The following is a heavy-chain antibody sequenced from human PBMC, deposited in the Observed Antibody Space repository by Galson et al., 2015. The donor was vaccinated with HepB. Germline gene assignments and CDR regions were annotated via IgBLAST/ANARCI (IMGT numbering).Heavy chain of an antibody. J-gene: IGHJ4*02. Sequence: SLRLSCAASGFTFSSYAMHWVRQAPGKGLEWVAVISYDGSNKYYADSVKGRFTISRDNSKNTLYLQMNSLRAEDTAVYYCARDQWLVLGNFDYWGQGTLVTGSS. CDR3: ARDQWLVLGNFDY. CDR1: GFTFSSYA. CDR2: ISYDGSNK. D-gene: IGHD6-19*01. V-gene: IGHV3-30-3*01.